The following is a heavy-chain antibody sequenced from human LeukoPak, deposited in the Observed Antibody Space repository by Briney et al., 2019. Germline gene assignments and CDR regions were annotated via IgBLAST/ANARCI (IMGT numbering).Heavy chain of an antibody. D-gene: IGHD3-22*01. Sequence: GRSLRLSCAASGFTFSSYGMHWVRQAPGKGLEWVAVIWYDGSNKYYADSVKGRFTISRDNSKNTLYLQMNSLRAEDTAVYYCASAPGYYDSGPLDYWGQGTLVTVSS. CDR2: IWYDGSNK. CDR1: GFTFSSYG. V-gene: IGHV3-33*01. J-gene: IGHJ4*02. CDR3: ASAPGYYDSGPLDY.